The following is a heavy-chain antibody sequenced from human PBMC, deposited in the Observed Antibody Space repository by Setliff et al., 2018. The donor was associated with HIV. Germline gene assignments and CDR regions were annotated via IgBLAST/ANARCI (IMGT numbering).Heavy chain of an antibody. Sequence: LRLSCAASRFTFSNYWMNWVRQAPGKGLEWVANIKEDGSEKNYVDSVKGRFTISRDNAKNSLYLQMNSLITDDTAVYFCARDRADWSDEGSHYFDYWGQGTLVTVSS. J-gene: IGHJ4*02. CDR1: RFTFSNYW. CDR3: ARDRADWSDEGSHYFDY. V-gene: IGHV3-7*01. D-gene: IGHD1-1*01. CDR2: IKEDGSEK.